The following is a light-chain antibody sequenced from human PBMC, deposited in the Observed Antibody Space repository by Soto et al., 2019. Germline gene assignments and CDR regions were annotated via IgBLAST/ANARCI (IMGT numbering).Light chain of an antibody. CDR1: SNDIGGYNY. CDR2: KVS. V-gene: IGLV2-14*01. CDR3: SSYSTTTTPQWV. J-gene: IGLJ3*02. Sequence: QSVLTQPASVSGSPGQSITIPCTGSSNDIGGYNYVSWYQQHPGRAPKLAIYKVSDRPSGVSTRFSASKSGNTASLTISGLQAEDEADYYCSSYSTTTTPQWVFGGGTKVTVL.